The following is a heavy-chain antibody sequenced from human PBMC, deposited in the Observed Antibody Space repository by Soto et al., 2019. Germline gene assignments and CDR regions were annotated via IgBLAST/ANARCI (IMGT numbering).Heavy chain of an antibody. CDR1: GFTFKTYA. V-gene: IGHV3-23*01. J-gene: IGHJ6*03. CDR2: ISGSGRST. Sequence: GGSLRLSCAGSGFTFKTYAMSWVRQAPGKGLEWVSIISGSGRSTYYADSVKGRFTISRDNAKNTLYLQMNSLRAEDTAVYYWVRDGAFYYYYMDVWGKGTTVTVSS. D-gene: IGHD3-10*01. CDR3: VRDGAFYYYYMDV.